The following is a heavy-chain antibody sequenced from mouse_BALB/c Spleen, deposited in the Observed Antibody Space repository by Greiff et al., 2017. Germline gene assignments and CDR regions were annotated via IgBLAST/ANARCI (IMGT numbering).Heavy chain of an antibody. CDR3: ARYRHYYGSSYGYFDV. CDR2: ISYSGST. V-gene: IGHV3-8*02. D-gene: IGHD1-1*01. CDR1: GDSITSGY. J-gene: IGHJ1*01. Sequence: EVKLVESGPSLVKPSQTLSLTCSVTGDSITSGYWNWIRKFPGNKLEYMGYISYSGSTYYNPSLKSRISITRDTSKNQYYLQLNSVTTEDTATYYCARYRHYYGSSYGYFDVWGAGTTVTVSS.